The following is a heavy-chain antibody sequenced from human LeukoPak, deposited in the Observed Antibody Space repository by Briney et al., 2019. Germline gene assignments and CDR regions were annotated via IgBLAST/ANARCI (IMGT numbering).Heavy chain of an antibody. CDR3: ARRFSDSCFDY. J-gene: IGHJ4*02. D-gene: IGHD2-21*02. Sequence: SGPTLVNPTQTLTLTCTFSGFSLSTSGVGVGWIRQPPGKALEWLAVIYWNDDKRYGPSLKSRLTITKDTSKNQVVLTMTNMDPVDTATYYCARRFSDSCFDYWGQGTLVTVSS. CDR2: IYWNDDK. CDR1: GFSLSTSGVG. V-gene: IGHV2-5*01.